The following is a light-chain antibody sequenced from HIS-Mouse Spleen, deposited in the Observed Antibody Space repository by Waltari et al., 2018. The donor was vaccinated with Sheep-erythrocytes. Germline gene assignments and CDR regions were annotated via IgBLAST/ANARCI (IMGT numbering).Light chain of an antibody. CDR1: SSDVGGYNF. Sequence: QSALTQPRSVSGSPGQSVTISCTGTSSDVGGYNFVSWYHQNPGKAPKLMIYDVSKRPSGGPDRFAGAKSGNTASLTISGLQAEDEADYYCCSYAGSYNHVFATGTKVTVL. V-gene: IGLV2-11*01. CDR3: CSYAGSYNHV. J-gene: IGLJ1*01. CDR2: DVS.